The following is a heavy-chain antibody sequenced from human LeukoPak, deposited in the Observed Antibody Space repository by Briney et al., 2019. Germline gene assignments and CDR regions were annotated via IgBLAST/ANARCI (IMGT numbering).Heavy chain of an antibody. CDR2: IYYSGST. J-gene: IGHJ4*02. Sequence: SETLSLTCTVSGDSISSSSYYWGWIRQPPGKGLEWIGSIYYSGSTYYHPSLKSRVTISVDTSKNQFSLKLSSVTAADTAVFYCARPRLELFPFDYWGQGTLVTVSS. CDR1: GDSISSSSYY. CDR3: ARPRLELFPFDY. D-gene: IGHD3-10*01. V-gene: IGHV4-39*01.